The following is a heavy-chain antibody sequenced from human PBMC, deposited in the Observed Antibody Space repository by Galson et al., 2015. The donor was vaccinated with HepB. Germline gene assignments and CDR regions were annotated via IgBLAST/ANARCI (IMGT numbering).Heavy chain of an antibody. CDR2: ISYDGSNK. V-gene: IGHV3-30-3*01. J-gene: IGHJ4*02. CDR1: GFTFSSYA. Sequence: SLRLSCAASGFTFSSYAMNWVRQAPGKGLEWVAVISYDGSNKYYADSVKGRFTISRDNSKNTLYLQMNSLRAEDTAVYYCARSKYSSGWYGLYYFDYWGQGTLVTVSS. CDR3: ARSKYSSGWYGLYYFDY. D-gene: IGHD6-19*01.